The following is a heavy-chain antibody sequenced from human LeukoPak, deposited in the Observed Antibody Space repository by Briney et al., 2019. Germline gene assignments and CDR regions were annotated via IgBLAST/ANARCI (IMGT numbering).Heavy chain of an antibody. CDR2: INPDGGQR. CDR1: GFTFSDYW. Sequence: GGSLRLSCAASGFTFSDYWISWVRQAPGKGLDWVAHINPDGGQRSYVASVEGRFTISRDNAKNSLYLQMNSLRAEDTAVYYCARDVYGDHFFDYWGQGTLVTVSS. D-gene: IGHD4-17*01. CDR3: ARDVYGDHFFDY. J-gene: IGHJ4*02. V-gene: IGHV3-7*03.